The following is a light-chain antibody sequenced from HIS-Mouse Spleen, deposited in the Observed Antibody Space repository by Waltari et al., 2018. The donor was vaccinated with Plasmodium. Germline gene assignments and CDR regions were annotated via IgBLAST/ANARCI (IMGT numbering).Light chain of an antibody. CDR1: KLGDKY. CDR3: QAWDSSTVV. CDR2: QDS. Sequence: SYELTQPPSVSVSPGQTASITCSGDKLGDKYACWYQQKPGQSPVLVIYQDSKRPSGIPVRFSGSHSGNTATLTISGTQAMDEADYYCQAWDSSTVVFGGGTKLTVL. V-gene: IGLV3-1*01. J-gene: IGLJ2*01.